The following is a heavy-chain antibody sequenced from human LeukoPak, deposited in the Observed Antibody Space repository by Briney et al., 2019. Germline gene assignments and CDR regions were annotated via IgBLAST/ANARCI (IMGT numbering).Heavy chain of an antibody. J-gene: IGHJ4*02. CDR1: GFTFDDYA. CDR3: ARDEYGDYAY. Sequence: SLRLSCAASGFTFDDYAMHWVRQAPGKGLEWVSGISWNSGSIGYADSVKGRFTISRDNAKNSLYLQMNSLRAEDTAVYYCARDEYGDYAYWGQGTLVTVSS. D-gene: IGHD4-17*01. CDR2: ISWNSGSI. V-gene: IGHV3-9*01.